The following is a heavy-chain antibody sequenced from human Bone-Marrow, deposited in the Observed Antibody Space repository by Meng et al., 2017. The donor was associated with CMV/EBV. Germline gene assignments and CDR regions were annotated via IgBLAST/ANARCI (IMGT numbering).Heavy chain of an antibody. V-gene: IGHV3-30-3*01. CDR1: GFTFSSYA. CDR2: ISYDGSNK. Sequence: CAASGFTFSSYAMHWVRQAPGKGLEWVVVISYDGSNKYYADSVKGRFTISRDNSKNTLYLQMNSLRAEDTAVYYCARESSGSPYFDYWGQGTLVTVSS. D-gene: IGHD1-26*01. J-gene: IGHJ4*02. CDR3: ARESSGSPYFDY.